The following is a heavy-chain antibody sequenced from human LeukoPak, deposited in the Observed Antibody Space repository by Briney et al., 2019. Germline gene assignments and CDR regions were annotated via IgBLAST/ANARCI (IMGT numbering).Heavy chain of an antibody. CDR3: AKGIGHSNYLWYSDY. Sequence: GGSLRLSCAAPGFTFSSYAMSWVRQAPGKGLEWVSAISGSGGSTYYADSVKGRFTISRDNSKNTLYLQMNSLRAEDTAVYYCAKGIGHSNYLWYSDYWGQGTLVTVSS. J-gene: IGHJ4*02. CDR1: GFTFSSYA. D-gene: IGHD4-11*01. CDR2: ISGSGGST. V-gene: IGHV3-23*01.